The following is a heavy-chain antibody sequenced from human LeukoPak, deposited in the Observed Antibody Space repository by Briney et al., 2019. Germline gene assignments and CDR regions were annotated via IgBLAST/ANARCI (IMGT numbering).Heavy chain of an antibody. D-gene: IGHD1-26*01. Sequence: GGSLRLSCAASGFRLSSDYMSWVRQAPGKGLEWVSFVYNGDTYYADSAKGRFTISSDNSKSTLYLQMDNLRAEDTAVYYCSTAPAWDLLYYNWGQGTLVTVSS. V-gene: IGHV3-53*01. J-gene: IGHJ4*02. CDR1: GFRLSSDY. CDR3: STAPAWDLLYYN. CDR2: VYNGDT.